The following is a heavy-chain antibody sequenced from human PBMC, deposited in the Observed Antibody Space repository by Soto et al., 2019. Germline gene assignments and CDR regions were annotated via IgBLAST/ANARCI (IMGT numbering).Heavy chain of an antibody. CDR3: ARDLSPLSTVTTGYYFDY. J-gene: IGHJ4*02. CDR1: GFTFNSYA. V-gene: IGHV3-23*01. D-gene: IGHD4-17*01. CDR2: ISGSGGNT. Sequence: LSLTCAASGFTFNSYAMSWVRQAPGKGLEWVSIISGSGGNTFYADSVKGRFTISRDHSKNTLYLQMKSLRAEDTAVYYCARDLSPLSTVTTGYYFDYWGQGTLVTVSS.